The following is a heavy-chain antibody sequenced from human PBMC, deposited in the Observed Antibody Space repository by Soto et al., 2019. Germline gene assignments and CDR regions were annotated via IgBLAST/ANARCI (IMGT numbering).Heavy chain of an antibody. D-gene: IGHD3-22*01. CDR2: ISGSGGST. V-gene: IGHV3-23*01. CDR3: AKVTLHYDSSGYFAFDI. CDR1: GFTFSSYA. J-gene: IGHJ3*02. Sequence: GGSLRLSCAASGFTFSSYAMSWVRQAPGKGLEWVSAISGSGGSTYYADSVKGRFTISRDNSKNTLYLQMNSLRAEDTAVYYFAKVTLHYDSSGYFAFDIWGQGTMVTVSS.